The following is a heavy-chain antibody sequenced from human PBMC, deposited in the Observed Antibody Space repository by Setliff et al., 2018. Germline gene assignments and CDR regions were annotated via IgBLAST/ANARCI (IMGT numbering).Heavy chain of an antibody. CDR2: PHTSGST. Sequence: PSETLSLTCAVSGGSLSSGSYYWSWIRQSTERGLEWLGRPHTSGSTTYNPALNSRVTISVDTSANQFSLRLTSVTAADTAMYYCARERTIFGILVISGWFDPWGQGTVVTVSS. V-gene: IGHV4-61*02. CDR3: ARERTIFGILVISGWFDP. D-gene: IGHD3-3*01. CDR1: GGSLSSGSYY. J-gene: IGHJ5*02.